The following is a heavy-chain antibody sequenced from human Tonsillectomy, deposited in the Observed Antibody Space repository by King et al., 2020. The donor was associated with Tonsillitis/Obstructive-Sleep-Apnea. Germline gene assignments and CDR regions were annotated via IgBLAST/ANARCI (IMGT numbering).Heavy chain of an antibody. J-gene: IGHJ5*02. CDR3: ARVDCSSASCYSENWFDL. CDR2: IDPIDSYT. CDR1: GYSFTSYW. V-gene: IGHV5-10-1*03. D-gene: IGHD2-2*01. Sequence: QLVQSAAEVKKPGESLRISCEGSGYSFTSYWITWVRQMPGKGLEWMGRIDPIDSYTNYRPSFQGHVTISADKSISTAYLQWSSLKASDTAMDYCARVDCSSASCYSENWFDLWGQGTLVTVSS.